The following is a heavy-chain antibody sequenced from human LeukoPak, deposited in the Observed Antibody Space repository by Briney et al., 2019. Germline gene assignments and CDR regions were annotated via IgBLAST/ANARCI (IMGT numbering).Heavy chain of an antibody. V-gene: IGHV1-2*02. CDR3: ARVGSSWYFGTVSNWFDP. CDR2: INPNSGGT. D-gene: IGHD6-13*01. CDR1: GYTFTGYY. J-gene: IGHJ5*02. Sequence: ASVKVSCKASGYTFTGYYMHWVRQAPGQGLEWMGWINPNSGGTNYAQKFQGRVTMTRDTSISTAYMELSRLRSDDTAVYYCARVGSSWYFGTVSNWFDPWGQGTLVTVSS.